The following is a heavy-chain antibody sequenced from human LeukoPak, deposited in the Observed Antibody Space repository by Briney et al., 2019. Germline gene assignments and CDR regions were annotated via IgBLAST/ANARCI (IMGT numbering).Heavy chain of an antibody. V-gene: IGHV3-7*01. Sequence: GGSLRLSCAASGFTFSNYWMSLVRQAQGKGLEWVANINQDGSEEHYVDSVKGRFTVSRDNAKNSLSLQMNSLRAEDTAVYYCARENAGYYWGQGTLVTVSS. CDR2: INQDGSEE. CDR1: GFTFSNYW. D-gene: IGHD1-1*01. CDR3: ARENAGYY. J-gene: IGHJ4*02.